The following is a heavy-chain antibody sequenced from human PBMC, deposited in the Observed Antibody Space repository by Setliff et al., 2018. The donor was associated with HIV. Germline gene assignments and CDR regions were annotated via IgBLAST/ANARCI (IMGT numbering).Heavy chain of an antibody. CDR1: GFTFSSYS. CDR3: AKGVEYGDYGSDY. D-gene: IGHD4-17*01. Sequence: GGSLRLSCAASGFTFSSYSMNWVRQAPGKGLEWVSSISSSSSYIYYADSVKGRFTISRDNAKNSLYLQMNSLRAEDTAVYYCAKGVEYGDYGSDYWGQGTLVTVSS. CDR2: ISSSSSYI. J-gene: IGHJ4*02. V-gene: IGHV3-21*01.